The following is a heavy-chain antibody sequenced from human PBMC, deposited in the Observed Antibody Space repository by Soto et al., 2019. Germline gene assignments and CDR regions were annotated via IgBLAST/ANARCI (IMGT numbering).Heavy chain of an antibody. CDR1: GGSISSGGYY. Sequence: QVQLQESGPGLVKHSQTLSLTCTVSGGSISSGGYYWRWIRQHPGKGLEWIGYIYDNDSTYYNPSLKSRVTMSVDMSRNQSSLKLSSVTAADTAVYYCAIHHIAATDMYFDSWCQGTLVTVSS. CDR2: IYDNDST. J-gene: IGHJ4*02. D-gene: IGHD2-15*01. CDR3: AIHHIAATDMYFDS. V-gene: IGHV4-31*03.